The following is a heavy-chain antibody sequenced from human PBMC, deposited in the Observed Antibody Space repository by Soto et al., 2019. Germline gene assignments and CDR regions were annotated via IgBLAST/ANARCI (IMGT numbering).Heavy chain of an antibody. Sequence: SETLSLTCTVSGDSISSGNKYWSWIRQPPGKGLEWIGYIFSSGTTYYNPSLKSRLTMSLDTSQNQFSLKLNSVTDADTAVYYCARVPSPFDYYYAMDVWGQGTTVTVSS. J-gene: IGHJ6*02. D-gene: IGHD3-16*01. CDR3: ARVPSPFDYYYAMDV. V-gene: IGHV4-30-4*01. CDR2: IFSSGTT. CDR1: GDSISSGNKY.